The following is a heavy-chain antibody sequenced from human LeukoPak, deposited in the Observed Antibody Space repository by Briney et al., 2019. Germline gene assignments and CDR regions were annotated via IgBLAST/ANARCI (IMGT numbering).Heavy chain of an antibody. CDR3: AREGTSTVTTGRAFDI. D-gene: IGHD4-17*01. Sequence: SETLSPTCTVSGGSISSSSYYWGWIRQPPRKGREWIVSIYYSGSTYYNPSLKSRVTISADTSKNQFSLKLSSVTAADTAVYYCAREGTSTVTTGRAFDIWGQGTMVTVSS. J-gene: IGHJ3*02. CDR1: GGSISSSSYY. CDR2: IYYSGST. V-gene: IGHV4-39*07.